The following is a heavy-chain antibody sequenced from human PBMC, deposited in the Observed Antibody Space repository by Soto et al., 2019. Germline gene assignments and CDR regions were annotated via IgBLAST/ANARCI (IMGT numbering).Heavy chain of an antibody. CDR2: ISYDSTKT. CDR1: GFTFNSYG. D-gene: IGHD2-15*01. CDR3: AMTRSASSDFHYSSLHV. J-gene: IGHJ6*02. Sequence: QVQLVESGGGVVQPGRSLRLSCAASGFTFNSYGMHWVRQGPGNGLEWVAFISYDSTKTYYADSVKGRFTISRDNSHSALYVQMNSLTGEDTAVYYCAMTRSASSDFHYSSLHVWGQGTTVTVS. V-gene: IGHV3-30*03.